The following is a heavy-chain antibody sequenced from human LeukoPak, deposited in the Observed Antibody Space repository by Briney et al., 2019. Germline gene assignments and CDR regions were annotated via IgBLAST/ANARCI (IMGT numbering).Heavy chain of an antibody. Sequence: GGSLRLSCAASGFTFSSYEMNWVRQAPGKGLGRVSYISSSGSTIYYADSVKGRFTISRDNAKTSLYLQMNSLRAEDTAVYYCARDRREMATTYFDYWGQGTLVTVSS. CDR3: ARDRREMATTYFDY. J-gene: IGHJ4*02. CDR2: ISSSGSTI. D-gene: IGHD5-24*01. CDR1: GFTFSSYE. V-gene: IGHV3-48*03.